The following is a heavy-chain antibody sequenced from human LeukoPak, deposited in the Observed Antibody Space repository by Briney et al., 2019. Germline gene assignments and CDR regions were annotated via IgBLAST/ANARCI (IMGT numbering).Heavy chain of an antibody. V-gene: IGHV4-39*01. CDR1: GGSVSSSSYY. J-gene: IGHJ5*02. CDR3: ARLGYYFDTLGFDP. Sequence: SETLSLTCTVSGGSVSSSSYYWGWIRQPPGKGLEWIGTIYYSGKTYYNPSLQSRVAISIDTSKNQFSLKLSSVTAADVAVYYCARLGYYFDTLGFDPWGQGTLVTVSS. D-gene: IGHD3-22*01. CDR2: IYYSGKT.